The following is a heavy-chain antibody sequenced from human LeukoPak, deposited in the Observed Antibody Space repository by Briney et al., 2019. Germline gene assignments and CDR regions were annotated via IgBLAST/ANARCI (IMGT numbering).Heavy chain of an antibody. CDR3: ARSVAAASDAFDI. V-gene: IGHV1-69*13. CDR2: IIPIFGTA. CDR1: GYTFTSYG. Sequence: SVKVSCKASGYTFTSYGINWVRQAPGQGLEWMGGIIPIFGTANYAQKFQGRVTITADESTSTAYMELSSLRSEDTAVYYCARSVAAASDAFDIWGQGTMVTVSS. D-gene: IGHD6-13*01. J-gene: IGHJ3*02.